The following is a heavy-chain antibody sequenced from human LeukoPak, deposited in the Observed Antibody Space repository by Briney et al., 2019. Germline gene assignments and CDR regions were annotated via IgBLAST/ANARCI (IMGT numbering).Heavy chain of an antibody. V-gene: IGHV4-61*02. CDR3: ARERWELLPGWFDL. J-gene: IGHJ5*02. Sequence: SETLSLTCTVSGGSISSGSYYWSWIRQPAGKGLEWIGRIYTSGSTNYNPSLKSRVTISVDTSKNQFSLKLSSVTAADTAVYYCARERWELLPGWFDLWGQGTLVTVSS. CDR2: IYTSGST. D-gene: IGHD1-26*01. CDR1: GGSISSGSYY.